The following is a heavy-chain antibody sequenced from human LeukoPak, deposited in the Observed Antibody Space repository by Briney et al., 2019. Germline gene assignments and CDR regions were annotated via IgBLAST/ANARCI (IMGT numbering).Heavy chain of an antibody. V-gene: IGHV4-34*01. CDR3: ARGPAYDFWSGYHPARYYFDY. D-gene: IGHD3-3*01. J-gene: IGHJ4*02. CDR1: GGSFSGYY. Sequence: SETLSLTCAVYGGSFSGYYWSWIRQPPGKGLEWIGEINHSGSTNYNPSLKSRGTISVDTSKNQFSLKLSSVTAADTAVYYCARGPAYDFWSGYHPARYYFDYWGQGTLVTVSS. CDR2: INHSGST.